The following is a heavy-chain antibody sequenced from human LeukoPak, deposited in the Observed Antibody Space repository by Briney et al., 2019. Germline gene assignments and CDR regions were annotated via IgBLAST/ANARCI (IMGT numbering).Heavy chain of an antibody. CDR3: ARHGDSSGSLDY. J-gene: IGHJ4*02. CDR1: GGSFSGYY. V-gene: IGHV4-34*01. Sequence: PSETLSLTCAVYGGSFSGYYWSWIRQPPGKGLEWIGEINHSGSTNYNPSLKSRVTISVDTSKNQFSLKLSSVTAADTAVYYCARHGDSSGSLDYWGQGTLVTVSS. CDR2: INHSGST. D-gene: IGHD6-19*01.